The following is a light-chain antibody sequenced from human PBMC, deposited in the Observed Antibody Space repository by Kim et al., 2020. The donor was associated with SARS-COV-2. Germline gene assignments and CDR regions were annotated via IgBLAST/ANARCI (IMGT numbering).Light chain of an antibody. Sequence: GQSITISCTGTSSDFGGYNYVSWYQQHPGKAPKLMIYDVSNRPSGVSNRFSGSKSGNTASLTISGLQAEDEADYYCSSYTSSSSWVFGGGTQLTVL. J-gene: IGLJ3*02. CDR1: SSDFGGYNY. V-gene: IGLV2-14*03. CDR3: SSYTSSSSWV. CDR2: DVS.